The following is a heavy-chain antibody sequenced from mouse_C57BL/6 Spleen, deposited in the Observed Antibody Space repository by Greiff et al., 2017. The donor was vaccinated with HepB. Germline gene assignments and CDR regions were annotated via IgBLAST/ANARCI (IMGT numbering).Heavy chain of an antibody. Sequence: QVQLKQSGAELVRPGTSVKVSCKASGYAFTNYLIEWVKQRPGQGLEWIGVINPGSGGTNYNEKFKGKATLTADKSSSTAYMQLSSLTSEDSAVYFCARSGLLHAMDYWGQGTSVTVSS. CDR2: INPGSGGT. D-gene: IGHD3-1*01. V-gene: IGHV1-54*01. CDR1: GYAFTNYL. J-gene: IGHJ4*01. CDR3: ARSGLLHAMDY.